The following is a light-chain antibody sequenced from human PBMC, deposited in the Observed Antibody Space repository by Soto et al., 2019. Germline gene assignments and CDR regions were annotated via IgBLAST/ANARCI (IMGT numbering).Light chain of an antibody. CDR2: EVS. Sequence: QSVLTQPASVSGSAGQSITISCTGTSSDVGGSKYVSWYQQLPGKAPRLMIYEVSNRPSGVSNRFSGSKSGNTASLTVSGLQAEDEADYYCGSFSSSSTLYVFGTGTKVTVL. V-gene: IGLV2-14*01. CDR1: SSDVGGSKY. J-gene: IGLJ1*01. CDR3: GSFSSSSTLYV.